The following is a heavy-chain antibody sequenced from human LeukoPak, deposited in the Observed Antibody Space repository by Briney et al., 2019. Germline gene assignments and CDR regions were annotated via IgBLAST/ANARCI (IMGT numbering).Heavy chain of an antibody. V-gene: IGHV3-7*01. CDR2: IKQDGSEK. D-gene: IGHD1-26*01. CDR1: GFTFSSYW. CDR3: SRFDGSGIFDY. J-gene: IGHJ4*02. Sequence: GGSLRLSCAASGFTFSSYWMIWVRQAPGKGLEWVANIKQDGSEKYYGDSVEGRFPISRDNAKNSVYLKINSVRAEDTAVYYCSRFDGSGIFDYWGQGTLVTVSS.